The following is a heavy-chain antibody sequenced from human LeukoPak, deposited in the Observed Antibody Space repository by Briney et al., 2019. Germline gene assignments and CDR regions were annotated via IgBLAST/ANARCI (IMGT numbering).Heavy chain of an antibody. CDR3: AKDRYCSGGLCYADAFDV. CDR2: ITGSGTRT. V-gene: IGHV3-23*01. Sequence: PGGSLRLSCAASGFIFRDYAMAWVRQAPGKGREWFSDITGSGTRTDHADSVRGRFIISRDNSKNELYLQMNSLRVEDTAIYFCAKDRYCSGGLCYADAFDVWGQGIMVTVSS. J-gene: IGHJ3*01. D-gene: IGHD6-19*01. CDR1: GFIFRDYA.